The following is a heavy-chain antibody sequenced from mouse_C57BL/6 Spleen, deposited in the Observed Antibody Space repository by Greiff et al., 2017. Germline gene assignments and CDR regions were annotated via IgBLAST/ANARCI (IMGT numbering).Heavy chain of an antibody. J-gene: IGHJ2*01. CDR1: GYTFTSYW. CDR3: ARVHYYGSSYLFDY. V-gene: IGHV1-55*01. D-gene: IGHD1-1*01. CDR2: IYPGSGST. Sequence: QVQLQQPGAELVKPGASVKMSCKASGYTFTSYWINWVKQRPGPGLEWIGDIYPGSGSTNYNEKYKSKATLTVDTSSSTAYMQLSSLTSEDSAVYYCARVHYYGSSYLFDYWGQGTTRTVSS.